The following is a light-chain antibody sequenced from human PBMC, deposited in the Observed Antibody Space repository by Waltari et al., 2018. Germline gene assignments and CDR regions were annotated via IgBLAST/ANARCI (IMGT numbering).Light chain of an antibody. CDR1: SSTVENYNL. J-gene: IGLJ2*01. Sequence: QSALTPPASVSGSPGQSIIISCTGTSSTVENYNLVSWFQHHPGKAPKLFIYEVSKRPAGISNRFSGSTSGNTASLTISGLQAEDESDYYCCSFAGGNNFEVIFGGGTRLTVL. CDR3: CSFAGGNNFEVI. CDR2: EVS. V-gene: IGLV2-23*02.